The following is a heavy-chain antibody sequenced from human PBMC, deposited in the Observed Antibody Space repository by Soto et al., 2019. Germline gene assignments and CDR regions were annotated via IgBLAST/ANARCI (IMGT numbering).Heavy chain of an antibody. CDR3: ARGNIIHYYASSLDY. D-gene: IGHD3-22*01. CDR1: GGTFSSYA. J-gene: IGHJ4*02. V-gene: IGHV1-69*13. Sequence: SVKVSCKASGGTFSSYAISGVRQAPGQGLEWMGGIIPIFGTANYAQKFQGRVTITADESTSTAYMELSSLRSEDTAVYYCARGNIIHYYASSLDYWGQGTLVTVSS. CDR2: IIPIFGTA.